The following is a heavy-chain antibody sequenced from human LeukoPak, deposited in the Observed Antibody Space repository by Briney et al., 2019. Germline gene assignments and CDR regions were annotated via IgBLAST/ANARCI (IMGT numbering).Heavy chain of an antibody. Sequence: GGSLRLSCAASGFTVSSNYTDWVRQAPGKGLEWVSVIYSGGTTYYADSVEGRFTISRDNSKNMLYLQMNSLRAEDTAVYYCARAPYYYDDSGYYYDNFYYGMDVWGQGTTVTVSS. D-gene: IGHD3-22*01. CDR2: IYSGGTT. V-gene: IGHV3-53*01. CDR3: ARAPYYYDDSGYYYDNFYYGMDV. J-gene: IGHJ6*02. CDR1: GFTVSSNY.